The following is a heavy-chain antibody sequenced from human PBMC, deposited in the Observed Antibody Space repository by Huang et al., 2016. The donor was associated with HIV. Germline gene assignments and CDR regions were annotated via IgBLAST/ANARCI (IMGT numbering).Heavy chain of an antibody. CDR3: ARHQPRSSGWYRDT. D-gene: IGHD6-19*01. V-gene: IGHV5-51*01. Sequence: EVRLVQSGAEVKKPGESLKISCKGSGYSFTTYWIGWVRQVPGKGLEWMGLMYPVNYDVRYSPSVQGQVTISAYRSISTAYRQGSSLEASDTAMYYCARHQPRSSGWYRDTWGQGTLVTVSS. CDR1: GYSFTTYW. J-gene: IGHJ5*02. CDR2: MYPVNYDV.